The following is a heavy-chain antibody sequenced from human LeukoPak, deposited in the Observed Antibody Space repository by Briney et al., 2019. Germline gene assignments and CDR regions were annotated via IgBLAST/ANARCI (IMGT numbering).Heavy chain of an antibody. CDR3: ARLYVDTAMGTGIDY. J-gene: IGHJ4*02. V-gene: IGHV4-59*08. CDR1: GGSITNYY. Sequence: SETLSLTCTVSGGSITNYYWSWIRQTPGKGLEWIGYIYYSGGTKYNPSLKSRVTISVDTSKNQFSLKLSSVTAADTAVYYCARLYVDTAMGTGIDYWGQGTLVTVSS. CDR2: IYYSGGT. D-gene: IGHD5-18*01.